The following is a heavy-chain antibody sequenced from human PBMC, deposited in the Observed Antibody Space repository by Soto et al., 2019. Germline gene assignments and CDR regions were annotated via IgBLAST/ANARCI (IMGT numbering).Heavy chain of an antibody. CDR1: GFTFSSYS. CDR3: ARAPGVTMVRGVTNYYYYGMDV. Sequence: PVGSVRLSCAASGFTFSSYSMNWVRQAPGKGLEWVSSISSSSSYIYYADSVKGRFTISRDNAKNSLYLQMNSLRAEDTAVYYCARAPGVTMVRGVTNYYYYGMDVWGQGTTVTVSS. J-gene: IGHJ6*02. V-gene: IGHV3-21*01. CDR2: ISSSSSYI. D-gene: IGHD3-10*01.